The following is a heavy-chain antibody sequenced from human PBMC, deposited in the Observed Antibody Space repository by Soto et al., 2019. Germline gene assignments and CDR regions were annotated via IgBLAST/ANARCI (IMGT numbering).Heavy chain of an antibody. D-gene: IGHD6-19*01. CDR2: ISSSSSYI. V-gene: IGHV3-21*01. Sequence: EVQLVESGGGLVKPGGSLRLSCAASGFTFSSYSMNWVRQAPGKGLEWVSSISSSSSYIYYADSVKGRFTISRDNAKNSLYLQMNSPRAEDTAVYYCARDAGYSSGWGENYFDYWGQGTLVTVSS. CDR1: GFTFSSYS. CDR3: ARDAGYSSGWGENYFDY. J-gene: IGHJ4*02.